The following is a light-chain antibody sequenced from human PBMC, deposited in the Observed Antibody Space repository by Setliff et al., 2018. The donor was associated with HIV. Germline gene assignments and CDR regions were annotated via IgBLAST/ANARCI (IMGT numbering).Light chain of an antibody. V-gene: IGLV2-14*03. J-gene: IGLJ1*01. CDR2: DVG. CDR3: SSYTSSSPPYV. CDR1: SSDVGSYNY. Sequence: QSALTQPASVSGFPGQSITISCTGSSSDVGSYNYVSWYQQHPGKAPKLMISDVGKRPSGVSNRFSGSKSGNTASLTISGLQAEDEADYYCSSYTSSSPPYVFGTGTKVTVL.